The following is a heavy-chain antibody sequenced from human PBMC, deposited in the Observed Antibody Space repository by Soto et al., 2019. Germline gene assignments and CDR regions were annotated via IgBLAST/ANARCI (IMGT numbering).Heavy chain of an antibody. D-gene: IGHD6-13*01. V-gene: IGHV3-7*05. CDR2: IKQDGSEK. J-gene: IGHJ6*02. CDR1: GFTFSSYW. Sequence: GGSLRLSCAASGFTFSSYWMSWVRQAPGKGLEWVANIKQDGSEKYYVDSVKGRFTISRDNAKNSLYLQMNSLRAEDTAVYYCARVSQQPVWGYYYYYGMDVWGQGTTVTVSS. CDR3: ARVSQQPVWGYYYYYGMDV.